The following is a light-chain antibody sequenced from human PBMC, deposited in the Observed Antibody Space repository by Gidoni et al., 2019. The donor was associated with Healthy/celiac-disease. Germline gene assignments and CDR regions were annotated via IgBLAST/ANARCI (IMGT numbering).Light chain of an antibody. V-gene: IGKV1-8*01. J-gene: IGKJ4*01. CDR2: AAS. CDR3: QQYYSYLLT. Sequence: AIRMTQSPSSFSASTGDRVTLTCRASQGISSYLAWYQQKPGKAPKLLIYAASTLQSGVPSRFSGSGSGTDFTLTISCLQSEDCATYYCQQYYSYLLTFGGGTKVEIK. CDR1: QGISSY.